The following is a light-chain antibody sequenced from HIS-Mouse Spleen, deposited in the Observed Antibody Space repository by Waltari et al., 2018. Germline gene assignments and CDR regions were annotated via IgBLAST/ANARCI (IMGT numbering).Light chain of an antibody. CDR2: DVS. V-gene: IGLV2-14*03. CDR1: SSDVGGYNY. CDR3: SSYTSSSTLV. J-gene: IGLJ2*01. Sequence: GQSITISCTGTSSDVGGYNYVSWYQQHPGKAPKLMIYDVSNRPSGVSNRFSGSKSGNTASLTISWLQAEDEADYYCSSYTSSSTLVFGGGTKLTVL.